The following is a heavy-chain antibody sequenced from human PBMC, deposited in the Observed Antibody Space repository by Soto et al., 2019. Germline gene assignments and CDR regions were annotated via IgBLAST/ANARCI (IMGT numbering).Heavy chain of an antibody. Sequence: EVQLLESGGSLVQPGGSLRLSCAASGFSFIDYAMSWVRQAPGKGLEWVSSVFGGGNDPFSAESVRGRFTISRDNSKNTLSLQMDSLSVEDTAVYYCAKQQGLPVNLYHFDHWGQGTLVIVSS. V-gene: IGHV3-23*03. CDR1: GFSFIDYA. CDR3: AKQQGLPVNLYHFDH. CDR2: VFGGGNDP. J-gene: IGHJ4*02.